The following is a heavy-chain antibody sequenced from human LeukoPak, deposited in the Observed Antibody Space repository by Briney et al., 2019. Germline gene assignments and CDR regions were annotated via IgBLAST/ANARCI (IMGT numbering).Heavy chain of an antibody. J-gene: IGHJ3*02. D-gene: IGHD3-22*01. CDR3: ARDLDPSDYYDSSGAYAFDI. V-gene: IGHV3-7*01. Sequence: GGSLRLSCAASGFTFSSYWMSWVRQAPGKGLEWVANIKQDGSEKYYVDSVKGRFTISRDNAKNSLYLQMNSLRAEDTAVYYCARDLDPSDYYDSSGAYAFDIWGQGTMVTVSS. CDR2: IKQDGSEK. CDR1: GFTFSSYW.